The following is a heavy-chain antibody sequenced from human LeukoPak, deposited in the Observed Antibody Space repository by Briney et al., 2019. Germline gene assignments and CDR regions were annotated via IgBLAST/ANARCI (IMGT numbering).Heavy chain of an antibody. CDR3: ARGPSGYHNT. CDR1: GFTFSDYN. Sequence: GGPLRLSCAASGFTFSDYNMRWIRQAPGKGLEWVSSISRSGSTKYYADSVKGRFTISRDNAKNSLFLQMNSLRAEDTAVYYCARGPSGYHNTGGQGTLVTVSS. D-gene: IGHD5-12*01. J-gene: IGHJ4*02. CDR2: ISRSGSTK. V-gene: IGHV3-11*04.